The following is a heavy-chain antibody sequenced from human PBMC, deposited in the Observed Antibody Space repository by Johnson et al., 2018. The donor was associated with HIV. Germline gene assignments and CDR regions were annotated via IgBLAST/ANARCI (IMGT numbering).Heavy chain of an antibody. Sequence: QVQLVESGGGVVQPGRSLRLSCAASGFTFSSYAMHWVRQAPGKGLEWVAVISYDGRNKYYADSVKGRFTISRDNSKNTLYLQMNSLRAEDTAVYYCARDRNYYDRSGYDACDIWGQGTMVTVSS. V-gene: IGHV3-30*04. J-gene: IGHJ3*02. CDR1: GFTFSSYA. CDR2: ISYDGRNK. D-gene: IGHD3-22*01. CDR3: ARDRNYYDRSGYDACDI.